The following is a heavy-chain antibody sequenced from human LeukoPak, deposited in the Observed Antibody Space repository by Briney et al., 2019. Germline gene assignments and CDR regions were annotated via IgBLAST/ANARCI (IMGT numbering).Heavy chain of an antibody. Sequence: GGSLRLSCAASGFTFSSYGMHWVRQAPGKGLEWVAVISYDGSNKYYADSVKGRFTISRDNSKNTVYLQMNNLRAEDTAVYYCVRGGPSTWSWGQGTLVTVSS. D-gene: IGHD2-15*01. CDR3: VRGGPSTWS. CDR2: ISYDGSNK. CDR1: GFTFSSYG. V-gene: IGHV3-30*03. J-gene: IGHJ5*02.